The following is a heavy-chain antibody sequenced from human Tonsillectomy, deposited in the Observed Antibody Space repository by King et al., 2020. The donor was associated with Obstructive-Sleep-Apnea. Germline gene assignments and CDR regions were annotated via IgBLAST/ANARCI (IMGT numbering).Heavy chain of an antibody. CDR3: AKDRAGGVPDAFDI. CDR1: GFSFDDYA. Sequence: VQLVESGGGLVQPGRSLRLSCAASGFSFDDYAMHWVRQTPGKGLEWVSGINWNSGIIGYADSVKGRFTISRDNAKNSLYLQMNSLRAEDTALYYCAKDRAGGVPDAFDIWGQGTMVTVSS. J-gene: IGHJ3*02. CDR2: INWNSGII. D-gene: IGHD3-16*01. V-gene: IGHV3-9*01.